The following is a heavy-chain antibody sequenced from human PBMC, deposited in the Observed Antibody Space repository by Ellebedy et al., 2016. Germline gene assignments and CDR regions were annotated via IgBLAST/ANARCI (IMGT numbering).Heavy chain of an antibody. J-gene: IGHJ4*02. D-gene: IGHD2-15*01. V-gene: IGHV1-2*02. CDR2: IDPDSGAT. Sequence: ASVKVSCKASGYSFTAYYVHWVRQAPGQGLEWMGWIDPDSGATDFAEKFQGRVTMTSDTSVRTVFMEVNSLTTDETAVYYCARDLMAALGRVYWGQGTLVTVSS. CDR1: GYSFTAYY. CDR3: ARDLMAALGRVY.